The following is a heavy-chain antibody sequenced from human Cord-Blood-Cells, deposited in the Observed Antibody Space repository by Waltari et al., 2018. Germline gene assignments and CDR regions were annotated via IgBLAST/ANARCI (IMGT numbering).Heavy chain of an antibody. CDR3: ARGIQLERSYYYYGMDV. V-gene: IGHV6-1*01. D-gene: IGHD1-1*01. J-gene: IGHJ6*02. CDR2: TYYRSKWYN. CDR1: GASVSRNSAA. Sequence: QVQLQQSGPGLVKPSQTLSLTCAISGASVSRNSAAWNWIRQSPSRGLEWLGRTYYRSKWYNDYAVSVKSRITINPDTSKNQFSLQLNSVTPEDTAVYYCARGIQLERSYYYYGMDVWGQGTTVTVSS.